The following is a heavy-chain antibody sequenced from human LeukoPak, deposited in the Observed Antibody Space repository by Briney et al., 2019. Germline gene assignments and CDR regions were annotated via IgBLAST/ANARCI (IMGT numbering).Heavy chain of an antibody. J-gene: IGHJ4*02. Sequence: GGSLRLSCAASGFTFSSYGMHWVRQAPGKGLEWVAFIRYDGSNKYYADSVKGRFTISRDNSKNTLYLQMNSLRAEDTAVYYCAKDRYSSSWYFDYWGQGTLVTVSS. CDR2: IRYDGSNK. CDR3: AKDRYSSSWYFDY. D-gene: IGHD6-13*01. CDR1: GFTFSSYG. V-gene: IGHV3-30*02.